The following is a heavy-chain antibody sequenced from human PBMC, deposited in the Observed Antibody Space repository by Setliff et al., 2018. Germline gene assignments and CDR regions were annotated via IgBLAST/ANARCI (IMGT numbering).Heavy chain of an antibody. Sequence: GASVKVSCKASGYTFTGYYMHWVRQAPGQGLEWMGWINTNTGNPTYAQGFTGRFVFSLDTSVSTAYLQISSLKAEDTAVYYCAISRYDFWSGYYFDYWGQGTLVTVSS. CDR2: INTNTGNP. J-gene: IGHJ4*02. V-gene: IGHV7-4-1*02. CDR3: AISRYDFWSGYYFDY. D-gene: IGHD3-3*01. CDR1: GYTFTGYY.